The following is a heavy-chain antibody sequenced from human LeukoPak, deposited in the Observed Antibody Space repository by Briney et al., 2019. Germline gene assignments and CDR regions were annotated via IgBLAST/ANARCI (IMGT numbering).Heavy chain of an antibody. V-gene: IGHV4-4*07. D-gene: IGHD1-26*01. Sequence: KPSETLSLTCTVPDGSISTNYWSWIRQPAGKGLEWIGRIYASGSTNYKPSLKSRVTMSVDTSKNQFSLKLISVTAADTAVYYCARETHSGRYSLDNWFDPWGQGTLVTVSS. J-gene: IGHJ5*02. CDR1: DGSISTNY. CDR2: IYASGST. CDR3: ARETHSGRYSLDNWFDP.